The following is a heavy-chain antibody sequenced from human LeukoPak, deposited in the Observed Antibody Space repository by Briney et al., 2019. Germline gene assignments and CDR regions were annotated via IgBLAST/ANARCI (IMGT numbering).Heavy chain of an antibody. Sequence: SETLSLTCTVPGGSISSYYWSWIRQPPGKGLEWIGYIYYSGSTNYNPSLKSRVTISVDTSKNQFSLKLSSATAADTAVYYCARVVVTGLYYYYYMDVWGKGTTVTVSS. D-gene: IGHD4-23*01. J-gene: IGHJ6*03. CDR3: ARVVVTGLYYYYYMDV. CDR2: IYYSGST. V-gene: IGHV4-59*01. CDR1: GGSISSYY.